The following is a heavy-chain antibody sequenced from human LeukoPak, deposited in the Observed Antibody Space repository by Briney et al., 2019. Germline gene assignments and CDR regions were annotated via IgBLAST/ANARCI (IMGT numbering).Heavy chain of an antibody. J-gene: IGHJ5*02. Sequence: PSETLSLTCTVSGGSISSSSYYWGWLRQPRGKGLEWIGSIYYNSMNKFYNQSLNSRVTISVDTYKNQFSLKLSSLSAADMALYDSARHGVAAAISWFDPWLQRTMVTVS. V-gene: IGHV4-39*01. D-gene: IGHD6-13*01. CDR3: ARHGVAAAISWFDP. CDR2: IYYNSMNK. CDR1: GGSISSSSYY.